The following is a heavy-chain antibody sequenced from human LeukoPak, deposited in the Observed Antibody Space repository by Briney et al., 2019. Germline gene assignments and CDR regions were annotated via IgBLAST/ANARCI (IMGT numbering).Heavy chain of an antibody. V-gene: IGHV3-30*04. Sequence: GRSLRLSCAASGFTLSSYAMHWVRQAPGKGLEWVAVISYDGSNKYYADSVKGRFTISRDNSKNTLYLQMNSLRAEDTAVYYCARAPLGGMDVWGQGTTVTVSS. CDR2: ISYDGSNK. J-gene: IGHJ6*02. CDR1: GFTLSSYA. CDR3: ARAPLGGMDV.